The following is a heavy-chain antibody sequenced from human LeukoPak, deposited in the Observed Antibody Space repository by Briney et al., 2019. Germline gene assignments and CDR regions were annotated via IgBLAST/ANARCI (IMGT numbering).Heavy chain of an antibody. J-gene: IGHJ6*02. V-gene: IGHV1-46*01. CDR1: GGTFSNYA. CDR3: ARGFLYSSGWQNYYYGMDV. Sequence: ASVKVSCKASGGTFSNYATNWVRQAPGQGLEWMGIINPSGGSTSYAQKFQGRVTMTTDTSTSTAYMELRSLRSDDTAVYYCARGFLYSSGWQNYYYGMDVWGQGTTVTVSS. CDR2: INPSGGST. D-gene: IGHD6-19*01.